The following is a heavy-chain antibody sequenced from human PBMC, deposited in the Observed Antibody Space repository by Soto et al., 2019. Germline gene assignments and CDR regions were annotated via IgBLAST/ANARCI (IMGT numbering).Heavy chain of an antibody. CDR1: GFTFSHHG. J-gene: IGHJ4*02. Sequence: QVQLVESGGGVVQPGKSLRLSCAASGFTFSHHGIHWVRQAPGKGLEWVAVIWYDGSLKYYSDFVQGRLIVSRDNSKITVYLQISNLRVENMAVSYCARWDLEWWGQGTLVIVSS. CDR3: ARWDLEW. CDR2: IWYDGSLK. V-gene: IGHV3-33*01. D-gene: IGHD1-26*01.